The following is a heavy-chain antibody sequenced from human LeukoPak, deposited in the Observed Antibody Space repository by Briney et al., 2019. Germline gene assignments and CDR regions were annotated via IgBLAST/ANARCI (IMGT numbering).Heavy chain of an antibody. CDR3: ARLDKLDDAFDI. Sequence: SETLSLTCTVSGGSISSISYYWGWVRQPPGKGLEWIGSIYYSGSTYYNPSLKSRVTISVDTSKNQFSLKLSSVTAADTAVYYCARLDKLDDAFDIWGQGTMVTVSS. CDR2: IYYSGST. J-gene: IGHJ3*02. V-gene: IGHV4-39*01. CDR1: GGSISSISYY. D-gene: IGHD1-1*01.